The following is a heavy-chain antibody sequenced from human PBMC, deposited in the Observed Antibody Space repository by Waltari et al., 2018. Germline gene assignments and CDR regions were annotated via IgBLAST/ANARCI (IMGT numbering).Heavy chain of an antibody. D-gene: IGHD1-1*01. CDR2: LYSGGAS. CDR3: ATKMGTGAGYLDL. CDR1: GLNVSDKY. V-gene: IGHV3-53*02. J-gene: IGHJ2*01. Sequence: EVQLVATGGGLSQPGESLRLSCVASGLNVSDKYMDWVRQASGKGLEWVSVLYSGGASTYVDSVRGRFTITRDDSKNILFLQMNNLRADDSAVYYCATKMGTGAGYLDLWGRGTLVTVSS.